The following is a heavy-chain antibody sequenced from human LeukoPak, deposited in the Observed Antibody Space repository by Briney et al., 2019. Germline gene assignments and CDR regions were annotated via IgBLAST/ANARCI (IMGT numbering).Heavy chain of an antibody. V-gene: IGHV3-43*02. CDR2: ISGDGGST. D-gene: IGHD6-19*01. J-gene: IGHJ4*02. CDR3: AKDRGWYDY. Sequence: GESLKISCTISGFTFDDYAMHWVRQAPGKGLEWVSLISGDGGSTYYADSVKGRSTISRDNSKNSLYLQMNSLRTEDTALYHCAKDRGWYDYWGQGTLVTVSS. CDR1: GFTFDDYA.